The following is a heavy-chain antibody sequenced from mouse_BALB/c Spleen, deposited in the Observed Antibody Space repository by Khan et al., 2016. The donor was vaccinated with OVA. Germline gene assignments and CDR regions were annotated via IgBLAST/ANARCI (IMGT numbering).Heavy chain of an antibody. D-gene: IGHD1-2*01. CDR1: GFNIKDTY. CDR3: SYSLLLYSIDY. J-gene: IGHJ4*01. V-gene: IGHV14-3*02. Sequence: IQLVQSGAELVKPGASVKLSCIVSGFNIKDTYMQWVKQRPEQGLDWIGRIDPANGNTKYDPNFQGKATITTDTSSNTAYLQLSSLTSEDTAVYSCSYSLLLYSIDYWCHGTSVTFSS. CDR2: IDPANGNT.